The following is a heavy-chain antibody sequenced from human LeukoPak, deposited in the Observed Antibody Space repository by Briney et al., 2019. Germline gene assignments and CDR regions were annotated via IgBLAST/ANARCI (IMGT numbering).Heavy chain of an antibody. D-gene: IGHD6-19*01. CDR2: ISWNSGTI. V-gene: IGHV3-9*01. CDR1: GFTFSSYS. Sequence: GGSLRLSCTASGFTFSSYSMSWVRQAPGKGLEWVSGISWNSGTIDYADSVRGRFTISRDNAKNSLYLQMDSLRVEDTAFYYCAKDNRRHYTSGPNPDSLHWGQGALVTVSS. CDR3: AKDNRRHYTSGPNPDSLH. J-gene: IGHJ4*02.